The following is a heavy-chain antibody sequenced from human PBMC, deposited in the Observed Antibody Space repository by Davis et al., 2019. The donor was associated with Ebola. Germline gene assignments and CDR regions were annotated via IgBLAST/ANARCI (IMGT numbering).Heavy chain of an antibody. J-gene: IGHJ6*02. CDR1: GFTFSDYY. D-gene: IGHD5-24*01. Sequence: GESLKISCAASGFTFSDYYMSWIRQAPGKGLEWVSYISSSSSYTNYADSVKGRFTISRDNAKNSLYLQMNSLRAEDTAVYYCARESRGLTGVWGQGTTVTVSS. CDR3: ARESRGLTGV. CDR2: ISSSSSYT. V-gene: IGHV3-11*05.